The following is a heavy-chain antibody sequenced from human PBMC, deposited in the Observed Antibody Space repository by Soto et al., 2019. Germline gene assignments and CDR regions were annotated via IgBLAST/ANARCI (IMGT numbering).Heavy chain of an antibody. CDR2: IYHSGST. CDR3: ARDPGRHRNYYDSSGYYPGGVYYFDY. J-gene: IGHJ4*02. Sequence: QVQLQESGPGLVKPSGTLSLTCAVSGGSISSSNWWSWVRQPPGKGLEWIGEIYHSGSTNYNPSLKSRVTISVDKSKNQFSLTLSSVTAADTAVYYGARDPGRHRNYYDSSGYYPGGVYYFDYWGQGTLVTVSS. D-gene: IGHD3-22*01. CDR1: GGSISSSNW. V-gene: IGHV4-4*02.